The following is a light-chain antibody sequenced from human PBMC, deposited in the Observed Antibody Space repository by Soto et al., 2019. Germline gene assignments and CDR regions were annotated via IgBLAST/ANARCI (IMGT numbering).Light chain of an antibody. Sequence: QSALTQPASVSGSPGQSITISCTGTSSDVGGYNYVSWYQQHPGKAPKLMIYDVNNRPSGVSNRFSASKSGNTASLTISGVQAADEGDYYCSSYTSSITLVFGGGTKVTVL. J-gene: IGLJ2*01. CDR2: DVN. V-gene: IGLV2-14*01. CDR1: SSDVGGYNY. CDR3: SSYTSSITLV.